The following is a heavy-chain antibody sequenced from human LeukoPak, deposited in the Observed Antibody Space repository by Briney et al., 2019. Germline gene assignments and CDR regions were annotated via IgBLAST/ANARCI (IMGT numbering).Heavy chain of an antibody. V-gene: IGHV4-61*02. CDR1: GGSISSSSYY. J-gene: IGHJ5*02. CDR3: ARDLPYSSSQRWFDP. D-gene: IGHD6-6*01. Sequence: PSETLSLTCTVSGGSISSSSYYWSWIRQPAGKGLEWIGRIYTSGSTNYNPSLKSRVTISVDTSKNQFSLKLSSVTAADTAVYYCARDLPYSSSQRWFDPWGQGTLVTVSS. CDR2: IYTSGST.